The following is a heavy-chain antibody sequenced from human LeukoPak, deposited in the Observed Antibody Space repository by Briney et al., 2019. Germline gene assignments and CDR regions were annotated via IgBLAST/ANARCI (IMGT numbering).Heavy chain of an antibody. D-gene: IGHD5-12*01. V-gene: IGHV4-61*02. CDR1: GGSISSGSYY. J-gene: IGHJ4*02. CDR2: IYTSGST. CDR3: AREPKWLRYFDY. Sequence: SQTLSLTCTVSGGSISSGSYYWSWIRQPAGKGLGWIGRIYTSGSTNYNPSLKSRVTISVDTSKNQFSLKLSSVTAADTAVYYCAREPKWLRYFDYWGQGTLVTVSS.